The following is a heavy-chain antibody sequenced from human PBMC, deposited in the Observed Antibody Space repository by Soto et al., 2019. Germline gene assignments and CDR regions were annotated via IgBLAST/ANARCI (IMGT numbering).Heavy chain of an antibody. Sequence: EVQLVESGGLVVQPGGSLRLSCAASGFTFDDYTMHWVRQAPGKGLEWVSLISWEGGSTYYADSVKGRFTVSRDNSKNSLYLQLNSLRTEDTALDYCAKSRSYCSSTSCYGAPDFDYWGQGALVTVSS. CDR1: GFTFDDYT. CDR3: AKSRSYCSSTSCYGAPDFDY. J-gene: IGHJ4*02. V-gene: IGHV3-43*01. CDR2: ISWEGGST. D-gene: IGHD2-2*01.